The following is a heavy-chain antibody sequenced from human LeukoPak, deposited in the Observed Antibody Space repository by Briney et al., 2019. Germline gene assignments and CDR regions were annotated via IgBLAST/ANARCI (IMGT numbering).Heavy chain of an antibody. CDR2: ISYDGSNK. D-gene: IGHD5-18*01. Sequence: GGSLRLSCAASGFTFSSYGMHWVRQAPGKGLEWVAVISYDGSNKYYADSVKGRFTISRDNSKNTLYLQMNSLRAEDTAVYYCAKSPIQLWLNVDYWGQGTLGTVSS. CDR3: AKSPIQLWLNVDY. CDR1: GFTFSSYG. J-gene: IGHJ4*02. V-gene: IGHV3-30*18.